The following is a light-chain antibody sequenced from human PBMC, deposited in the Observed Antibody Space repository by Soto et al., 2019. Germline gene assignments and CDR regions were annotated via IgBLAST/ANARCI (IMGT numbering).Light chain of an antibody. V-gene: IGKV1-5*03. CDR1: QSINSW. CDR3: QQYGSYPLT. J-gene: IGKJ4*01. Sequence: DIQMTQSPSTLSASVGDRVTITCRASQSINSWLAWYQQKPGKAPKLLIHKASSLESGVPSRFSGSGSGTELTLTISSLQPDDFATYYCQQYGSYPLTFGGGTKVEIK. CDR2: KAS.